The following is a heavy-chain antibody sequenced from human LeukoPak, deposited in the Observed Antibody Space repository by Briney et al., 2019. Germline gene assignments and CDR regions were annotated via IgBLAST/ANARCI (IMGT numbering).Heavy chain of an antibody. J-gene: IGHJ4*02. V-gene: IGHV1-18*01. Sequence: EASVKVSCKASGYTFTSYGISWVRQAPGQGLEWMGWIGPYNGNTNYAQNLQGRVTMTTDTSTSTAYMEMGSLGSDDTAVYYCARDQDSLVRGVIAYWGQGTLVTVSS. CDR2: IGPYNGNT. CDR3: ARDQDSLVRGVIAY. CDR1: GYTFTSYG. D-gene: IGHD3-10*01.